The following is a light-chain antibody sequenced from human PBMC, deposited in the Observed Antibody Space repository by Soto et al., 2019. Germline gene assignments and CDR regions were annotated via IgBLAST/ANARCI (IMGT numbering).Light chain of an antibody. J-gene: IGKJ4*01. V-gene: IGKV3-15*01. CDR2: GAS. CDR3: QQYSKWPLT. Sequence: EIVMTQSPATLSVSPGERATLSCRASQSVYTTLAWYQQKPGQAPRLLIYGASTRATGIPARFSGTGSATEFTLTISSLQSEDSAVYYCQQYSKWPLTFGGGTKVAI. CDR1: QSVYTT.